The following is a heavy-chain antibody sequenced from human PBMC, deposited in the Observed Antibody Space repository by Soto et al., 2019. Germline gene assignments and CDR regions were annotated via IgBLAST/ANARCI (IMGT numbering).Heavy chain of an antibody. CDR3: ARILVPSTIGWFDP. J-gene: IGHJ5*02. V-gene: IGHV1-2*02. D-gene: IGHD2-2*02. CDR2: INPNSGVT. CDR1: GYTFTGYY. Sequence: ASVKVSCKASGYTFTGYYIHWVRQAPGLGLEWMGWINPNSGVTNYAQNFQGRVTMTRDASISTAYMELNRLRSDDTAVYYCARILVPSTIGWFDPWGQGTLVTVSS.